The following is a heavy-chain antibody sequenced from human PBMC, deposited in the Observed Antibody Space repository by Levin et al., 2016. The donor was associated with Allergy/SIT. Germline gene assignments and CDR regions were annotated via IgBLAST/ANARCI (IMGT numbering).Heavy chain of an antibody. CDR2: IYPGDSDT. D-gene: IGHD3-22*01. CDR3: ARSYDSSGYYYQGYFDL. V-gene: IGHV5-51*01. Sequence: VRQMPGKGLEWMGIIYPGDSDTRYSPSFQGQVTISADKSISTAYLQWSSLKASDTAMYYCARSYDSSGYYYQGYFDLWGRGTLVTVSS. J-gene: IGHJ2*01.